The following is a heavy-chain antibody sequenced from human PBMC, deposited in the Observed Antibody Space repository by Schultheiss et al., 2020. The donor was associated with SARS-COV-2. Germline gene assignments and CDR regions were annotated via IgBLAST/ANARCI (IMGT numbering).Heavy chain of an antibody. CDR3: ARGNLYYGSGSYYNAN. D-gene: IGHD3-10*01. V-gene: IGHV4-39*01. CDR1: GGSISSYY. J-gene: IGHJ4*02. Sequence: SQTLSLTCTVSGGSISSYYWSWIRQPPGKGLEWIGSIYYSGSTYYNPSLKSRVTISVDTSKNQFSLKLSSVTAADTAVYYCARGNLYYGSGSYYNANWGQGTLVTVSS. CDR2: IYYSGST.